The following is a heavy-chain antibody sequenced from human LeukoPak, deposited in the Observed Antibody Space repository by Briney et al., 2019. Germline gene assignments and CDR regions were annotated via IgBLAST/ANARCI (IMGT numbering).Heavy chain of an antibody. Sequence: PGGSLRLSCAASGFTFSSYGMHWVRQAPGKGLEWVAFIRYDGSNKYYADSVKGRFTISRDNSKNTLYLQMNSLRAEDTAVYYCAIMTLRGSGWYDGVDYWGQGTLVTVSS. CDR3: AIMTLRGSGWYDGVDY. V-gene: IGHV3-30*02. J-gene: IGHJ4*02. CDR2: IRYDGSNK. CDR1: GFTFSSYG. D-gene: IGHD6-19*01.